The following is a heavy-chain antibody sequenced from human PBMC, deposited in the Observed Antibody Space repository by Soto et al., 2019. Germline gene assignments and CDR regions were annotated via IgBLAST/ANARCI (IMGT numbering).Heavy chain of an antibody. Sequence: SETLSLTCTVSGASITGSFFWSWIRQPAGKGLEWIGRFSLSGTTNYNPSLRSRVTMSADVSKNQFSLRLTSVTAADTALYFCARQRTPVVTQAYFDVWGPGSLVTVSS. CDR3: ARQRTPVVTQAYFDV. V-gene: IGHV4-4*07. D-gene: IGHD2-21*02. CDR1: GASITGSFF. J-gene: IGHJ4*02. CDR2: FSLSGTT.